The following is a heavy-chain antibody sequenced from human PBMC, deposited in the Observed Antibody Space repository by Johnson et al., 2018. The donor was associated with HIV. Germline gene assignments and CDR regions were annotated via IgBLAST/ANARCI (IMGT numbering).Heavy chain of an antibody. Sequence: VQLVESGVGLVQPGGSLRLSCAASGFNFRDYDMHWVRQATGKHLEWVSGIALAGATHYSDSVKGRFTISKDDAKSSIYLQMNSLSAGDTAVYYCAKELRPNSSGYYPYDAFDIWGQGTMVTVSS. CDR3: AKELRPNSSGYYPYDAFDI. CDR1: GFNFRDYD. D-gene: IGHD3-22*01. J-gene: IGHJ3*02. CDR2: IALAGAT. V-gene: IGHV3-13*01.